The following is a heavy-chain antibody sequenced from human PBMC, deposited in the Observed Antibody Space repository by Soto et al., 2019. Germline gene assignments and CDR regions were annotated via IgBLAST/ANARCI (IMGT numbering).Heavy chain of an antibody. CDR3: ARFTSEISTGYYIHDY. J-gene: IGHJ4*02. V-gene: IGHV3-11*06. Sequence: QVQLVESGGVLVKPGGSLRLSCATSGFTFSDYYMSWIRQAPGKGLEWLSFISGPGSYTNYADSVKGRLTISRDNARNSLYLEMSSLRADDTAVYYCARFTSEISTGYYIHDYWGQGTLVTVSS. CDR1: GFTFSDYY. CDR2: ISGPGSYT. D-gene: IGHD3-9*01.